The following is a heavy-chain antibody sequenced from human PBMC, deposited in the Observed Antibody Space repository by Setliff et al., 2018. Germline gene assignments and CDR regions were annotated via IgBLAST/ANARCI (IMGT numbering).Heavy chain of an antibody. CDR3: ARIPNNFDDNGSLPDDS. D-gene: IGHD2-8*01. J-gene: IGHJ5*01. CDR2: LIPMIGRV. CDR1: GYTFTNNY. V-gene: IGHV1-69*10. Sequence: GASVKISCKASGYTFTNNYIHWVRQAPGQGLEWMGGLIPMIGRVNYAQRFQGRVSMTADKFTNTAYMELNSLRSEDTAVYYCARIPNNFDDNGSLPDDSWGQGTLVTVSS.